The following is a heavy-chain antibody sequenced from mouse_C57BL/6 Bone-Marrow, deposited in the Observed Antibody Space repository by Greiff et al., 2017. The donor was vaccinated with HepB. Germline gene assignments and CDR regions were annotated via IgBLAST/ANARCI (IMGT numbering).Heavy chain of an antibody. CDR1: GFSLTSYG. CDR3: ARRYYGSFYAMDY. D-gene: IGHD1-1*01. Sequence: VMLVESGPGLVQPSQSLSITCTVSGFSLTSYGVHWVRQSPGKGLEWLGVIWSGGSTDYNAAFISRLSISKDNSKSQVFFKMNSLQADDTAIYYCARRYYGSFYAMDYWGQGTSVTVSS. V-gene: IGHV2-2*01. CDR2: IWSGGST. J-gene: IGHJ4*01.